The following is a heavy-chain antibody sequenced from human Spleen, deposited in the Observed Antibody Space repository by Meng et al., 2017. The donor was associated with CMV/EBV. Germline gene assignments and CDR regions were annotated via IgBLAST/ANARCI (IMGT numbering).Heavy chain of an antibody. Sequence: ASVKVSCKASGYTFTSYDINWVRQAPGQGLEWVGWISAHNGYTNYAQKFQGRLTMTTDTSTSTAFMELRSLRSDDTALYYCARDHVDIVVVPAVMDWFDSWGQGTLVTVSS. J-gene: IGHJ5*01. CDR1: GYTFTSYD. V-gene: IGHV1-18*01. CDR3: ARDHVDIVVVPAVMDWFDS. D-gene: IGHD2-2*01. CDR2: ISAHNGYT.